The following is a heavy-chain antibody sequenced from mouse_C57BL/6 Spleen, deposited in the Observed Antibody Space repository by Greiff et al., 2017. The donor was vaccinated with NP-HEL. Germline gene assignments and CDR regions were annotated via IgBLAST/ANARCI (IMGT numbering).Heavy chain of an antibody. CDR1: GYTFTSYW. V-gene: IGHV1-59*01. CDR3: ARWREKDSSGY. D-gene: IGHD3-2*02. J-gene: IGHJ2*01. CDR2: IDPSDSYT. Sequence: VQLQESGAELVRPGTSVKLSCKASGYTFTSYWMHWVKQRPGQGLEWIGVIDPSDSYTNYNQKFKGKATLTVDTSSSTAYMQLSSLTSEDSAVYYCARWREKDSSGYWGQGTTLTVSS.